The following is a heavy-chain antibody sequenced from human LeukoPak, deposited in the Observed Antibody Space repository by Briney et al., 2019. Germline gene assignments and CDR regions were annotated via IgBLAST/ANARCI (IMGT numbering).Heavy chain of an antibody. J-gene: IGHJ4*02. D-gene: IGHD3-3*01. CDR3: ARGETIFGVVTYLPLYDY. CDR2: ISAYNGNT. V-gene: IGHV1-18*01. Sequence: GASVKVSCKASGCTFTSYGISWVRQAPGQGLEWMGWISAYNGNTNYAQKLQGRVTMTTDTSTSTAYMELRSLRSDDTAVYYCARGETIFGVVTYLPLYDYWGQGTLVTVSS. CDR1: GCTFTSYG.